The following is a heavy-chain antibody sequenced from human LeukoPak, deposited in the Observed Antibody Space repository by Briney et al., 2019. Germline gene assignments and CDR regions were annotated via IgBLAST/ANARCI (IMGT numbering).Heavy chain of an antibody. CDR2: FDPEDGET. Sequence: ASVKVSCKVSGYTLTELSMHWVRRAPGKGLEWMGGFDPEDGETIYAQKFQGRVTMTEDTSTDTAYMELSSLRSEDTAVYYCATSIYGGYVPDYWGQGTLVTVSS. V-gene: IGHV1-24*01. CDR3: ATSIYGGYVPDY. D-gene: IGHD5-12*01. CDR1: GYTLTELS. J-gene: IGHJ4*02.